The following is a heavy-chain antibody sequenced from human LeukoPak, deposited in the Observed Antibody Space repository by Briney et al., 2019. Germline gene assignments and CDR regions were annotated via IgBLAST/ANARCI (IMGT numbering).Heavy chain of an antibody. J-gene: IGHJ6*03. D-gene: IGHD5-18*01. CDR2: ISGGGGST. CDR3: ARDGVDTAMVTLYYYYYMDV. CDR1: GFTFSSYA. Sequence: GGSLRLSCAASGFTFSSYAMSWVRQAPGKGLEWVSGISGGGGSTYYADSVKGRFTISRDNSKNTLYMQMNSLRAEDTAVYYCARDGVDTAMVTLYYYYYMDVWGKGTTVTVSS. V-gene: IGHV3-23*01.